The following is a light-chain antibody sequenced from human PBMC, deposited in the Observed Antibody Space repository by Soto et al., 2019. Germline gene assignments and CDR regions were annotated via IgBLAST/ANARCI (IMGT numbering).Light chain of an antibody. J-gene: IGKJ1*01. CDR1: QSISTS. V-gene: IGKV3-15*01. Sequence: EIVMTKSPVTLSVSPGERATLSCRASQSISTSLAWYQQKPGQAPRLLIFGASTRATGIAARLSGSGSGTDFTLTISSLQSEDFAVYYCQQYSDWPWTFGRGTKVEI. CDR3: QQYSDWPWT. CDR2: GAS.